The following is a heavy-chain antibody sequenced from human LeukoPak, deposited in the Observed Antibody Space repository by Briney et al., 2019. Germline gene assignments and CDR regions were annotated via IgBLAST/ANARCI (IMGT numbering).Heavy chain of an antibody. V-gene: IGHV3-7*01. CDR2: MKEDGGEK. CDR1: GFTFSNAW. J-gene: IGHJ4*02. D-gene: IGHD6-6*01. CDR3: ARGVYEFDY. Sequence: QTGGSLRLSCAASGFTFSNAWMSWVRQAPGKGLEWVANMKEDGGEKYYVDSVKGRFTISRDNVKNSLYLQMNSLRAEDTAVYYCARGVYEFDYWGQGTLVTVSS.